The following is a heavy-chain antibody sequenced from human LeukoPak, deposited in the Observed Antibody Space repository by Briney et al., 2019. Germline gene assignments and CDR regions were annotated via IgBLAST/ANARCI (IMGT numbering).Heavy chain of an antibody. J-gene: IGHJ6*02. CDR2: ISSSSSYI. CDR1: GFTFSSYS. V-gene: IGHV3-21*01. Sequence: GGSLRLSCAASGFTFSSYSMNWVRQAPGKGLEWVSSISSSSSYIYYADSVKGRFTISRDNAKNSLYLQMNSLRAEDTAVYYCARECGLRYFDRSLLDYGMDVWGQGTSVTVSS. D-gene: IGHD3-9*01. CDR3: ARECGLRYFDRSLLDYGMDV.